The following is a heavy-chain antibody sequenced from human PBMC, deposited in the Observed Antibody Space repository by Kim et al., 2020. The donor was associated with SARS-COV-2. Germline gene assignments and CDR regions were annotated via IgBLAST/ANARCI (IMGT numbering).Heavy chain of an antibody. V-gene: IGHV4-61*07. J-gene: IGHJ5*02. D-gene: IGHD3-22*01. CDR3: ARRNYFDSSGYFFP. Sequence: YNPSHKSRVTISVDTSKNQFSLRLSSVTAADTAVYYCARRNYFDSSGYFFPWGQGTLVTVSS.